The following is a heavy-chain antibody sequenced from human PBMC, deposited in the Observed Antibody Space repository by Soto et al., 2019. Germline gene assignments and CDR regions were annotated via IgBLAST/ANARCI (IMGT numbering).Heavy chain of an antibody. J-gene: IGHJ6*02. CDR3: ASVRGGYYYAMDV. CDR1: GGSISSSNW. CDR2: IYHSGST. Sequence: QVQLQESGPGLVKPSGTLSLTCAVSGGSISSSNWWSWVRQPPGKGLEWIGEIYHSGSTNYNPSLKGRVTLSVDKSKNQCSLKLSAVTAADTAVYYCASVRGGYYYAMDVWGQGTTVTVSS. V-gene: IGHV4-4*02. D-gene: IGHD3-10*02.